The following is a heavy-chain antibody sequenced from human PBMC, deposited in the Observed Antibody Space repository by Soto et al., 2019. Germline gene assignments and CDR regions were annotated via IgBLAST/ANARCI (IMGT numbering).Heavy chain of an antibody. CDR1: GFTFSSYA. V-gene: IGHV3-30-3*01. D-gene: IGHD6-19*01. CDR3: ARAVAGPTYYYYGMDV. CDR2: ISYDGSNK. J-gene: IGHJ6*02. Sequence: QVQLVESGGGVVQPGRSLRLSCAASGFTFSSYAMHWVRQAPGKGLEWVAVISYDGSNKYYADSVKGRFTISRDNSKNTLYLQMNSLRAEDTAVYYCARAVAGPTYYYYGMDVWGQGPTVTVSS.